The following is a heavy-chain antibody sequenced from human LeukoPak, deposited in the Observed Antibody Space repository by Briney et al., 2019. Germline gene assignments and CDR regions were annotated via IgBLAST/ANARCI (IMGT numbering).Heavy chain of an antibody. Sequence: GASVKVSCKASGYTFSTYGIAWVRQAPGQGLEWMGWISGYNGNTNYAQKFQGRVTMTTDTTTTTAYMELRSLRSDDMAVYYCARDGYFDFWGQGTLVTVSS. CDR3: ARDGYFDF. V-gene: IGHV1-18*03. CDR1: GYTFSTYG. CDR2: ISGYNGNT. J-gene: IGHJ4*02.